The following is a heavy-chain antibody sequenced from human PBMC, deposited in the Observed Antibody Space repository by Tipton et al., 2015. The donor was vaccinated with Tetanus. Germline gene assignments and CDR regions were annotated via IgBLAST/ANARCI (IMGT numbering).Heavy chain of an antibody. CDR1: GGSISSSSYY. Sequence: LRLSCTVSGGSISSSSYYWGWIRQPPGKGLEWIGSIYYSGSTYYNPPLKSRVTISVDTPKNQFSLKLSSVTAADTAVYYCARLPSTAAAPLVDYWGQGTLVTVSS. V-gene: IGHV4-39*01. CDR2: IYYSGST. J-gene: IGHJ4*02. D-gene: IGHD6-13*01. CDR3: ARLPSTAAAPLVDY.